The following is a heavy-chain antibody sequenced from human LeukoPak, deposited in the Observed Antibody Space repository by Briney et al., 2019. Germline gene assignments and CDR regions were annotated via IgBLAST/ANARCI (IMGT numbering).Heavy chain of an antibody. CDR3: ARAHLRYFDWLSLDY. CDR1: GYTFTGYY. Sequence: ASVKVSCKASGYTFTGYYMHWVRQAPGQGLEWMGWINPNSGGTNYAQKFQGRATMTRDTSISTAYMELSRLRSDDTAVYYCARAHLRYFDWLSLDYWGQGTLVTVSS. D-gene: IGHD3-9*01. CDR2: INPNSGGT. J-gene: IGHJ4*02. V-gene: IGHV1-2*02.